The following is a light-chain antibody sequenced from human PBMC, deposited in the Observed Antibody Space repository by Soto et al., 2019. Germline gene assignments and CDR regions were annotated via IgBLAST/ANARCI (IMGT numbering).Light chain of an antibody. Sequence: QSVLTQPASVSGSPGQSITISCTGTSSDVGSYNLVSWYQQHPGEAPKLMIYEVSVRPSGASSRLSGSKSGNTASLTISGLQAEDEADYYCCSYAGSSSYVFGTGTKVTVL. V-gene: IGLV2-23*02. J-gene: IGLJ1*01. CDR1: SSDVGSYNL. CDR3: CSYAGSSSYV. CDR2: EVS.